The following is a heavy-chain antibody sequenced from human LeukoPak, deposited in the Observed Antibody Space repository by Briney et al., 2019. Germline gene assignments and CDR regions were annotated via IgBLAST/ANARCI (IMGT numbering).Heavy chain of an antibody. Sequence: PSETLSLTCTVSGGSISSSSYYWGWIRQPPGKGLEWIGYIYYSGSTNYNPSLKSRVTISVDTSKNQFSLKLSSVTAADTAVYYCAGLPVWHWFDPWGQGTLVTVSS. CDR1: GGSISSSSYY. CDR2: IYYSGST. CDR3: AGLPVWHWFDP. J-gene: IGHJ5*02. V-gene: IGHV4-61*05. D-gene: IGHD2-8*01.